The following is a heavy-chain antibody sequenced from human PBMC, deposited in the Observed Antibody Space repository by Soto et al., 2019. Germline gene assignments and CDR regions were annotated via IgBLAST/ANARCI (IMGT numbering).Heavy chain of an antibody. CDR2: IYSGGST. V-gene: IGHV3-53*01. CDR3: ARDSYYYGSGSYPDY. J-gene: IGHJ4*02. CDR1: GFSVSSNY. Sequence: EVQLVESGGGLIQPGGSLRLSCAASGFSVSSNYMSWVRQAPGKGLEWVSVIYSGGSTFYADSVKGRFTISRDNSKNTLYLQMNSLRAEDTAVYYCARDSYYYGSGSYPDYWGQGTLVTVSS. D-gene: IGHD3-10*01.